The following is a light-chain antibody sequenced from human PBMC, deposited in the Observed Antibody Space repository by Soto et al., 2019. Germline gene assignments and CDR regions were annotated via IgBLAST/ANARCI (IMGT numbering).Light chain of an antibody. CDR3: AAWDDSLSIWV. J-gene: IGLJ3*02. Sequence: QSVLTQPPSASGTPGQRVTISCSGSSSNIGSNTVNWYQQLPGTAPKLLIYSNNQRPSGVPDRFSGSKSGTSASLAISGLRSEDEADYYCAAWDDSLSIWVFGGGTKLTVL. CDR2: SNN. CDR1: SSNIGSNT. V-gene: IGLV1-47*02.